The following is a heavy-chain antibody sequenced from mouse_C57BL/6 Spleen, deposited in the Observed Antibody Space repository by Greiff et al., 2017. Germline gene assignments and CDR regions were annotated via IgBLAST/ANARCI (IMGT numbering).Heavy chain of an antibody. J-gene: IGHJ4*01. Sequence: EVQGVESGGGLVQSGRSLRLSCATSGFTFSDFYMEWVRQAPGKGLEWIAASRNKANDYTTEYSASVKGRFIVSRDTSQSILYLQMNALRAEDTAIYYCARDADGGAMDYWGQGTSVTVSS. CDR3: ARDADGGAMDY. V-gene: IGHV7-1*01. CDR1: GFTFSDFY. D-gene: IGHD2-3*01. CDR2: SRNKANDYTT.